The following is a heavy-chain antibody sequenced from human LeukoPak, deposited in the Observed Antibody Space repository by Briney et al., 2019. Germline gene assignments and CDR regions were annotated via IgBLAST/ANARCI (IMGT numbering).Heavy chain of an antibody. CDR3: AGGGYCSSSSCFAPPFDW. CDR1: GASISRYY. D-gene: IGHD2-2*01. J-gene: IGHJ4*02. V-gene: IGHV4-59*01. Sequence: SETLSLTCTVSGASISRYYWSWIRQPPGKGLEWIRYIHYSGGTNYNASLKSRVAMSLDTSKNQFSLRLRSVTAADTALYFCAGGGYCSSSSCFAPPFDWWGQGTLVTVSS. CDR2: IHYSGGT.